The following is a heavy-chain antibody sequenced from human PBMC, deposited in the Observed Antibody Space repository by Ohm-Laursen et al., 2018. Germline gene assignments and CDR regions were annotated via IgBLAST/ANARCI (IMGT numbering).Heavy chain of an antibody. V-gene: IGHV4-59*01. D-gene: IGHD1-1*01. CDR3: ARDSGVEGGD. CDR2: IYYNGST. Sequence: TLSLTCTVSGGSIRTYYWNWIRQPPGKGLEWIGYIYYNGSTNYNPSLKSRVIISVDTSKNQFSLKLSSVTAADTAVYYCARDSGVEGGDWGQGTLVTVSS. CDR1: GGSIRTYY. J-gene: IGHJ4*02.